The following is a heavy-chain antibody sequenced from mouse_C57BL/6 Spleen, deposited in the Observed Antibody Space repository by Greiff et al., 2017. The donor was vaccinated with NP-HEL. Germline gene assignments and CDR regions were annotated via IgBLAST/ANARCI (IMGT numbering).Heavy chain of an antibody. J-gene: IGHJ2*01. CDR3: ARWEGSGAFDY. Sequence: VQLKESGPELVKPGASVKMSCKASGYTFTDYNMHWVKQSHGKSLEWIGYINPNNGGTSYNQKFKGKATLTVNKSSSTAYMELRSLTSEDSAVYYCARWEGSGAFDYWGQGTTLTVSS. D-gene: IGHD1-1*01. CDR2: INPNNGGT. CDR1: GYTFTDYN. V-gene: IGHV1-22*01.